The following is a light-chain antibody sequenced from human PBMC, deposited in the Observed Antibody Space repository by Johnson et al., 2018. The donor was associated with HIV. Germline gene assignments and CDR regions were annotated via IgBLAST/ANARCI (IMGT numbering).Light chain of an antibody. J-gene: IGLJ1*01. CDR1: YSNIGSNY. CDR2: DNN. V-gene: IGLV1-51*01. Sequence: HSVLTQPPSVSAAPGQEVTISCSGSYSNIGSNYVSWYQQLPGTAPKLLIYDNNKRPSGIPDRFSGSKSGTSATLGITGLQTGDEADYYCGTWDSSLGAHYVFGSGTEVTVL. CDR3: GTWDSSLGAHYV.